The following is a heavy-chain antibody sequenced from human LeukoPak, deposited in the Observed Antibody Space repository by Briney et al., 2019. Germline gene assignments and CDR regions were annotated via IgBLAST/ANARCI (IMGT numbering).Heavy chain of an antibody. D-gene: IGHD3-16*01. CDR1: GYTFTSYD. V-gene: IGHV1-8*03. CDR3: ATGGGVPPRDPKKYFQH. CDR2: MNPNSGNT. J-gene: IGHJ1*01. Sequence: GASVKVSCKASGYTFTSYDINWVRQATGQGLEWMGWMNPNSGNTGYAQKFQGRVTITRNTSISTAYMELSSLRSEDTAVYYCATGGGVPPRDPKKYFQHWGQGTLVTVSS.